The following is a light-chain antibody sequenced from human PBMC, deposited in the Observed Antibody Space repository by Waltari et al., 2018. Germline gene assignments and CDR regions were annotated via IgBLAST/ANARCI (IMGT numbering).Light chain of an antibody. Sequence: QSALTQPPSASGSPGQSVTISCTGTSGDIGPYAHAPWYPQHPGKATKVIVYAVTKRPSGVPDRFSGSKSGDTAFLTVSGLQAEDEADYYCSSYAGNYIYVFGTGTEVTVL. CDR1: SGDIGPYAH. CDR3: SSYAGNYIYV. J-gene: IGLJ1*01. V-gene: IGLV2-8*01. CDR2: AVT.